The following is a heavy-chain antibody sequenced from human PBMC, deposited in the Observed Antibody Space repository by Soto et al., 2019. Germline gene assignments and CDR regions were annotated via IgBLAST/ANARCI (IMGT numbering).Heavy chain of an antibody. J-gene: IGHJ6*02. CDR2: IRQDESEK. CDR1: GFTFTDYW. D-gene: IGHD6-13*01. V-gene: IGHV3-7*03. Sequence: EVQLVESGGGLVQPGGSLRLSCAASGFTFTDYWMSWVRQAPGKGLEWVANIRQDESEKNYVDSVKGRFTISRDNAKNSLYLQMNSLRAEDTAIYYCATIAAALGEYYNGMDVWGQGTTVSVSS. CDR3: ATIAAALGEYYNGMDV.